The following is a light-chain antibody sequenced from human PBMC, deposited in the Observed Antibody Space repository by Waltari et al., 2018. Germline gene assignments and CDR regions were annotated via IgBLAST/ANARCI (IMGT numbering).Light chain of an antibody. Sequence: QSALTQPASVSGSPGQSITISCTVTSSDVGSYKFVPWYQQHPGKAPKLMIYEGTKRPSGVSNRFSGSKSGNTASLTISGLQAEDEADYYCCSYAGRSTWVFGGGTKLTVL. J-gene: IGLJ3*02. CDR3: CSYAGRSTWV. CDR1: SSDVGSYKF. CDR2: EGT. V-gene: IGLV2-23*01.